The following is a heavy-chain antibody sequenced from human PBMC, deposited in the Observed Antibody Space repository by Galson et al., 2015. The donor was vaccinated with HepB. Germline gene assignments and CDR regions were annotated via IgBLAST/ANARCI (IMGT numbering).Heavy chain of an antibody. CDR1: GFTFSSYA. Sequence: SLRLSCAASGFTFSSYAMHWVRQAPGKGLEWVAVISYDGSNKYYADSVKGRFTISRDNSKNTLYLQMNSLRAEDTAVYYCARGFRYSSSWYGYWGQGTLVTVSS. J-gene: IGHJ4*02. CDR3: ARGFRYSSSWYGY. CDR2: ISYDGSNK. V-gene: IGHV3-30*04. D-gene: IGHD6-13*01.